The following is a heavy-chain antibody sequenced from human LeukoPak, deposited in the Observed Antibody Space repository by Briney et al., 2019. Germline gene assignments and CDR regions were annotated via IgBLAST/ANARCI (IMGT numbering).Heavy chain of an antibody. D-gene: IGHD2-2*02. Sequence: SQTLSLTCTVSGGSICSGDYYWSWIRQPPGKGLEWIGYIYYSGSTYYNPSLKSRVTISVDTSKNQFSLKLSSVTAADTAVYYCARLGYCSSTSCYTLQGWFDPWGQGTLVTVSS. J-gene: IGHJ5*02. CDR1: GGSICSGDYY. V-gene: IGHV4-30-4*01. CDR2: IYYSGST. CDR3: ARLGYCSSTSCYTLQGWFDP.